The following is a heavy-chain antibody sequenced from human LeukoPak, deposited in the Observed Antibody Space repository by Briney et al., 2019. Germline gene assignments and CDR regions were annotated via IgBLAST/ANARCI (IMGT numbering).Heavy chain of an antibody. J-gene: IGHJ4*02. V-gene: IGHV3-23*01. CDR3: AKSRYDFWSGGDY. Sequence: GGSLRLSCAASGFTFSTYAMSWVRQAPGKGLDWVSTIIDSGGSTYYADSVKGRFTISRDNSKNTLYLQTNSLRVEDTAIYYCAKSRYDFWSGGDYWGQGTLVTVSS. D-gene: IGHD3-3*01. CDR2: IIDSGGST. CDR1: GFTFSTYA.